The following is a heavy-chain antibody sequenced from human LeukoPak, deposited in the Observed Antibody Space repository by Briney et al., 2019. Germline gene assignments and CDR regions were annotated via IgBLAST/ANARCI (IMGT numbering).Heavy chain of an antibody. CDR3: AKGGDSMIWYFDL. CDR2: ISGSGGST. J-gene: IGHJ2*01. V-gene: IGHV3-23*01. D-gene: IGHD3-22*01. Sequence: GGSLRLPCAASGFTFSRYAMSWVRQAPGKGLAWVSGISGSGGSTYYADSVKGRFTISRDNSKNTLYLQMNSLRAVDTAVYYCAKGGDSMIWYFDLWGRGTLVTVPS. CDR1: GFTFSRYA.